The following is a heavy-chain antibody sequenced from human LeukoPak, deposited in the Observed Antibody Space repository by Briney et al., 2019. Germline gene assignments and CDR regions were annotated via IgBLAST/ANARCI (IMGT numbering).Heavy chain of an antibody. CDR2: IYTDGST. J-gene: IGHJ4*02. CDR3: ARAPWTAIPDYFDY. Sequence: GGSLRLSCAASGFIVSSNYMTWVRQAPGKGLEWVSLIYTDGSTYYADSVKGRFTISGDNAKNSLYMQMNSLRAEDTAVYYCARAPWTAIPDYFDYWGQGTLVTVSS. CDR1: GFIVSSNY. D-gene: IGHD2-21*02. V-gene: IGHV3-53*01.